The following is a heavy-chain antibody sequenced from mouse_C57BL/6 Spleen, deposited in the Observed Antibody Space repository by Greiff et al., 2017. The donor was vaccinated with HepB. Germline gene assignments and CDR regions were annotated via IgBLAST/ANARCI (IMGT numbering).Heavy chain of an antibody. CDR1: GYTFTDYN. D-gene: IGHD1-1*01. Sequence: VQLQQSGPELVKPGASVKMSCKASGYTFTDYNMHWVKQSHGKSLEWIGYINPNNGGTSYNQKFKGKATLTVNKSSSTAYMELRSLTSEESAVYYCARWYYGSSRYWYFDVWGTGTTVTVSS. CDR2: INPNNGGT. V-gene: IGHV1-22*01. J-gene: IGHJ1*03. CDR3: ARWYYGSSRYWYFDV.